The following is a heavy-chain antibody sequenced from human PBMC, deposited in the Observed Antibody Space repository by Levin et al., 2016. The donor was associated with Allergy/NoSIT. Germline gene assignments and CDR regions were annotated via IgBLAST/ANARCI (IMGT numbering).Heavy chain of an antibody. J-gene: IGHJ4*02. CDR2: IWYDGDNK. D-gene: IGHD5-24*01. CDR1: GFTFSNYG. Sequence: GGSLRLSCAASGFTFSNYGMHWVRQAPGKGLEWVAVIWYDGDNKYYADSVKGRFTISRDNSKNTLYLQMNSLRAEDTAVYYCARDGSWNGYSPDYWGQGTLVTVSS. CDR3: ARDGSWNGYSPDY. V-gene: IGHV3-33*01.